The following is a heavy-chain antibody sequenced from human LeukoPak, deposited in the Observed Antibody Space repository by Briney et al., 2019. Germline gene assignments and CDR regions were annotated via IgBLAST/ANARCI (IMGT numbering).Heavy chain of an antibody. CDR3: ARELDENFDY. Sequence: SETLSLTCTVSGGSISSYYWSWIRQPPGKGLEWIGYIYYSGSTNYNPSLKSRVTISIDTSKSHFSLKLSSVTAADTAVYYCARELDENFDYWGQGTLVTVSS. V-gene: IGHV4-59*12. CDR1: GGSISSYY. D-gene: IGHD1-1*01. CDR2: IYYSGST. J-gene: IGHJ4*02.